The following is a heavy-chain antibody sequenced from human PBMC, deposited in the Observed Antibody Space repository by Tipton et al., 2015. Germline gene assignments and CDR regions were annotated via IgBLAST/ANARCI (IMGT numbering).Heavy chain of an antibody. CDR3: ARRKYDFWSGYLDY. CDR2: IIPVFGRP. Sequence: QSGPEVKKPGSSVNVSCKASGGTFSSYAINWLRQVPGQGLEWMGGIIPVFGRPSYAQKFQGRVTITADESTTTAYMELSSLRSEDTAVYYCARRKYDFWSGYLDYWGQGTLVTVSS. D-gene: IGHD3-3*01. J-gene: IGHJ4*02. CDR1: GGTFSSYA. V-gene: IGHV1-69*01.